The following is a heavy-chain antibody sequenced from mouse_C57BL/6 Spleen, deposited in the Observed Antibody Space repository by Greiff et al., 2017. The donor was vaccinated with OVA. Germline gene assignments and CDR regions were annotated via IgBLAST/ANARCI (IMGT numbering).Heavy chain of an antibody. CDR3: AGACDYGSSYGVWFDV. J-gene: IGHJ1*03. V-gene: IGHV1-69*01. Sequence: QVQLQQPGAELVMPGASVKLSCKASGYTFTSYWMHWVKQRPGQGLEWIGEIDPSDSYTNYNQKFKGKSTLTVDKSSSTAYMQLSSLTSEDSAVYYCAGACDYGSSYGVWFDVWGTGTTVTVSS. CDR1: GYTFTSYW. D-gene: IGHD1-1*01. CDR2: IDPSDSYT.